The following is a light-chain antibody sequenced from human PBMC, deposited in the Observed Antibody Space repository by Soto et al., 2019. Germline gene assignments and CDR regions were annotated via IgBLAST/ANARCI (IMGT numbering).Light chain of an antibody. CDR3: SAFAGSEGYV. CDR2: EAT. CDR1: TSDVGGYNF. V-gene: IGLV2-8*01. J-gene: IGLJ1*01. Sequence: QSALAQPPSASGSPGQSVAISCTGTTSDVGGYNFVSWYRQHPGKAPKLIIYEATKRPSGVPDRFSGAWSGNTASLIVSGLQAEDEADYYCSAFAGSEGYVFGSGTKVTVL.